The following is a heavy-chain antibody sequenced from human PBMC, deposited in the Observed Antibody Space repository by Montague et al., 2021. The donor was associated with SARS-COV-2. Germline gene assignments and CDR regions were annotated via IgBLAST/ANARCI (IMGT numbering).Heavy chain of an antibody. Sequence: SETLSLTCAVYGASSSNYYWSWIRQSPGKGLEWVGEINHSGYTDXNPSLESRLTISLDSSKKQFSLKMTSVTAADTAIYYCASAPRYSFGFWAYWGQGTLVSASS. CDR1: GASSSNYY. CDR2: INHSGYT. D-gene: IGHD5-12*01. V-gene: IGHV4-34*01. CDR3: ASAPRYSFGFWAY. J-gene: IGHJ4*02.